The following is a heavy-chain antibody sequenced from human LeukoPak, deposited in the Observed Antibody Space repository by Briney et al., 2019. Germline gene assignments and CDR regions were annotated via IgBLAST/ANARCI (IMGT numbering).Heavy chain of an antibody. J-gene: IGHJ1*01. CDR1: GFTFSSYG. CDR3: AKDISGGSQAEYFQH. V-gene: IGHV3-30*18. CDR2: ISYDGSNK. D-gene: IGHD3-10*01. Sequence: GGSLRLSCAASGFTFSSYGMHWVRQAPGKGLEWVAVISYDGSNKYYADSVKGRFTISRDNSKNTLYLQMNSLRTEDTALYYCAKDISGGSQAEYFQHWGQGTLVTVSS.